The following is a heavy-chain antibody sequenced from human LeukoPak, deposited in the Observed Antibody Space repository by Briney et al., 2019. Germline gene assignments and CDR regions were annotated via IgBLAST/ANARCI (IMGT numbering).Heavy chain of an antibody. CDR3: ARGWERITMVRGVPDWFDP. CDR1: GGSVSSYY. D-gene: IGHD3-10*01. J-gene: IGHJ5*02. CDR2: LSHSGSS. V-gene: IGHV4-59*02. Sequence: SETLSLTCTVSGGSVSSYYWSWIRRPPGRGLEWIAYLSHSGSSDSNPSLTSRVTTLVDTSKNQFSLKLTSVTAADTAVYYCARGWERITMVRGVPDWFDPWGQGTLVTVSS.